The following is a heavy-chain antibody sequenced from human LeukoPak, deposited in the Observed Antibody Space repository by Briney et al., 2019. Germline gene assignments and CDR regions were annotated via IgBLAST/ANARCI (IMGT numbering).Heavy chain of an antibody. Sequence: ASVKVSCKVSGYTLTELSMHWVRQAPGKGLEGMGGFDPEDGETIYAQKFQGRVTMTEDTSTDTAYMELSSLRSEDTAVYSCATGIFTGDAFDIWRQGTMVTVSS. CDR3: ATGIFTGDAFDI. CDR2: FDPEDGET. CDR1: GYTLTELS. D-gene: IGHD2-8*02. V-gene: IGHV1-24*01. J-gene: IGHJ3*02.